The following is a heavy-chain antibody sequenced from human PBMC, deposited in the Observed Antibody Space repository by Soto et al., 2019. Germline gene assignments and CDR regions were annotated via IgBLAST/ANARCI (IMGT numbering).Heavy chain of an antibody. J-gene: IGHJ6*02. V-gene: IGHV1-18*01. CDR1: GYTFNNYG. CDR2: ISDYNGST. CDR3: ARDGYYGSGSYGMDV. D-gene: IGHD3-10*01. Sequence: ASVNVSCKTSGYTFNNYGISWVRQAPGQGLEWMGWISDYNGSTNYPQKFQGRVTMTTDISTKTVYMVLTSLRSDDTAVYYCARDGYYGSGSYGMDVWGRGTTVTVSS.